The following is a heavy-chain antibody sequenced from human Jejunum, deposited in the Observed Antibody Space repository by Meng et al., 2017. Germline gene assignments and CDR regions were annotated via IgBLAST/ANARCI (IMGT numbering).Heavy chain of an antibody. J-gene: IGHJ4*02. D-gene: IGHD4/OR15-4a*01. CDR3: ARPNSGANTYYFDY. Sequence: GRQVQHGATVKRPGSSVRVSSNASGGTFSTYAITWVRQAPGHGLEWMGGIIPIFGTANYAQNFQDRVTITADESTSTAYMEFSSLRSEDTAVYYCARPNSGANTYYFDYWGQGTLVTVSS. CDR2: IIPIFGTA. V-gene: IGHV1-69*01. CDR1: GGTFSTYA.